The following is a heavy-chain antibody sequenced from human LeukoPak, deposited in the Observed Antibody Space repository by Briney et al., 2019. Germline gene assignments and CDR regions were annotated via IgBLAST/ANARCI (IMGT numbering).Heavy chain of an antibody. CDR3: ARGHHGLEV. CDR2: LNQDGSVR. Sequence: GGSLRLSCAASGFTFSNFWMNWVRQAPGKGLEWVANLNQDGSVREYLDSVKGRFTISRDNAENSLFLQMDSLRADDTAVYYCARGHHGLEVWGQGTTVTVSS. J-gene: IGHJ6*02. CDR1: GFTFSNFW. V-gene: IGHV3-7*03.